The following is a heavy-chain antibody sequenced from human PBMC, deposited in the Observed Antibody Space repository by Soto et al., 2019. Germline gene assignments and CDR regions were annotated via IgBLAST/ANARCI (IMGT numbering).Heavy chain of an antibody. CDR2: IKQDGSER. J-gene: IGHJ3*02. CDR3: ARDRIAAAGSLDAFDI. V-gene: IGHV3-7*01. Sequence: GGSLRLSCVASGFTFSNYWMSWVRQAPGKGLEWVANIKQDGSERYYVDSVKGRFTISRDNAKNTLYLQMNSLRAEDTAVYYCARDRIAAAGSLDAFDIWGQGTMVTVSS. D-gene: IGHD6-13*01. CDR1: GFTFSNYW.